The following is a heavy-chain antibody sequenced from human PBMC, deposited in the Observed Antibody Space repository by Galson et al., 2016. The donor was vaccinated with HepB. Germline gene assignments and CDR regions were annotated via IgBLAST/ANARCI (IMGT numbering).Heavy chain of an antibody. V-gene: IGHV1-69*04. CDR2: IVPLFGKS. CDR3: ANIGLVQNTVTAPKYYPH. J-gene: IGHJ1*01. D-gene: IGHD4-17*01. CDR1: GGTFITYA. Sequence: SVKVSCKASGGTFITYAFSWVRQAPGQGLEWVGMIVPLFGKSSSAQKFQGRVTITAAKSTSTVFMELTSLTSDDSGVYICANIGLVQNTVTAPKYYPHWGQGTLGTVSS.